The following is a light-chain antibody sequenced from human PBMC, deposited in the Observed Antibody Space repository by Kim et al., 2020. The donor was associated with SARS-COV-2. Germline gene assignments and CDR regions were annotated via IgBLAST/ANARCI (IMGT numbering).Light chain of an antibody. CDR3: QQYDNWPLT. V-gene: IGKV3-15*01. J-gene: IGKJ4*01. CDR1: QSVSSN. Sequence: EIVMTQSPVTLSVSPGERATLSCRASQSVSSNLAWYQQRPGQALRLLIYGASTRATGIAARFSGSGSGTEFTLTISSLQSEDFAVYYCQQYDNWPLTFGGGTKLEI. CDR2: GAS.